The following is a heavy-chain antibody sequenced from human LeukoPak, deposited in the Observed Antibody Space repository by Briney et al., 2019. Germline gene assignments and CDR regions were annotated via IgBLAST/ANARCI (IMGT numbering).Heavy chain of an antibody. V-gene: IGHV4-30-2*01. CDR3: ARSQGRVRGADYYFDY. CDR1: GGSISSGGYS. CDR2: IYHSGST. J-gene: IGHJ4*02. Sequence: SETLSLTCAVSGGSISSGGYSWSWIRQPPGKGLEWIGYIYHSGSTYYNPSLKSRVTISVDRSKNQFSLKLSSVTAAGTAVYYCARSQGRVRGADYYFDYWGQGTLVTVSS.